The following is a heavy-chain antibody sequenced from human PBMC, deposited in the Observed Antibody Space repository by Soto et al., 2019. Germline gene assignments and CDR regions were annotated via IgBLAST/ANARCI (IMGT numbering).Heavy chain of an antibody. D-gene: IGHD6-6*01. CDR1: GYTFTSYA. V-gene: IGHV1-3*01. Sequence: QVQLVQSGAEVKKPGASVKVSCKASGYTFTSYAMHWVRQAPGQRLEWMGWINADNGNTKYSQKFQGRVTITRDTSASTAYMELSSLRSEDTAVYYCASNIGSSSWDYYYYYGMDVWGQGTTVTVSS. J-gene: IGHJ6*02. CDR2: INADNGNT. CDR3: ASNIGSSSWDYYYYYGMDV.